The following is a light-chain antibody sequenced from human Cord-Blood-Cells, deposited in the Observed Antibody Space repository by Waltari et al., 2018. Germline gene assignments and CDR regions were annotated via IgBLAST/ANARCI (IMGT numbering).Light chain of an antibody. CDR1: QSVSSSY. CDR3: QQYGSAPWT. V-gene: IGKV3-20*01. CDR2: GAS. J-gene: IGKJ1*01. Sequence: EIVLTQSPGTLSLSPGERATLSCRASQSVSSSYLAWYQQKPGQAPRLLIYGASSRATGIPDRVGGSGSGTAVTLTISRLEPEDFSVYYCQQYGSAPWTFGQGTKVEIK.